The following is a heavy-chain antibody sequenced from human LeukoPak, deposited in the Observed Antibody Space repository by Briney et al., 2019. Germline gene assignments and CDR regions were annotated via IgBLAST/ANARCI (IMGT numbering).Heavy chain of an antibody. CDR3: ARGGGISHYYYYMDV. J-gene: IGHJ6*03. V-gene: IGHV4-39*07. Sequence: PSETLSLTCTVSGGSISSSSYYWGWIRQPPGKGLEWIGNIYKSGSTYYNPSLKSRVTISVDTSKNQFSLKLNSVTAADTAVYYCARGGGISHYYYYMDVWGKGTTVTISS. CDR1: GGSISSSSYY. D-gene: IGHD6-13*01. CDR2: IYKSGST.